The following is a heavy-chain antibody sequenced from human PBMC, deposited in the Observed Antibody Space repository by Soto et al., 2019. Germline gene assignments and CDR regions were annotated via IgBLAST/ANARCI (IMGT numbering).Heavy chain of an antibody. CDR3: ARSGYSYGNYYYYYGMDV. J-gene: IGHJ6*02. CDR2: INSDGSST. CDR1: GFTFSSYW. Sequence: GGSLRLSCAASGFTFSSYWMHWVRQAPGKGLVWVSRINSDGSSTSYADSVKGRFTISRDNAKNTLYLQMNRLRAEDTAVYYCARSGYSYGNYYYYYGMDVWGQGTTVTVSS. D-gene: IGHD5-18*01. V-gene: IGHV3-74*01.